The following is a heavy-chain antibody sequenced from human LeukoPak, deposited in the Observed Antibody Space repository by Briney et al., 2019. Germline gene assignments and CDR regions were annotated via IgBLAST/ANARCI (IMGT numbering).Heavy chain of an antibody. CDR1: GGSVSSSRSY. CDR3: ATPNGFSYGFFDS. V-gene: IGHV4-39*01. D-gene: IGHD5-18*01. J-gene: IGHJ5*01. CDR2: FYFSEST. Sequence: SETLSLTGTVSGGSVSSSRSYWRGLRQSPVKGLEWIGSFYFSESTYYNPSLKSRVSISLDTSKTQFSLKLTSVTAADTAIYYCATPNGFSYGFFDSWGQGILVTVSS.